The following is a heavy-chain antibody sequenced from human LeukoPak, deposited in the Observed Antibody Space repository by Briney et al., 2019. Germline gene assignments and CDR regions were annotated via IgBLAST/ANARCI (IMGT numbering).Heavy chain of an antibody. Sequence: GGSLRLSCAASGFTFANYAMTWVRQAPGKGLEWVANIKQDGSKKSYVDSVKGRFTISRDNAKNSLYLQMNSLRAEDTAIYYCTRVGYIDEGIDYWGQGTLVTVSS. CDR1: GFTFANYA. CDR3: TRVGYIDEGIDY. V-gene: IGHV3-7*04. D-gene: IGHD5-24*01. CDR2: IKQDGSKK. J-gene: IGHJ4*02.